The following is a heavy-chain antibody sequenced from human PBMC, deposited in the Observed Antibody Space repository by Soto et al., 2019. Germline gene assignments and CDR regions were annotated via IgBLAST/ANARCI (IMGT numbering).Heavy chain of an antibody. CDR1: GGPFSTYA. J-gene: IGHJ3*02. Sequence: GGSVKVYFKTSGGPFSTYAISLVRQAPGQGLEWMGGIIPIFGTAKYAQKFQGRVTITADESTSTAYMEMSSLRSEDTAVYYCAREIFGVIISGGRDAFDIWGQGTIVTVSS. CDR3: AREIFGVIISGGRDAFDI. CDR2: IIPIFGTA. V-gene: IGHV1-69*13. D-gene: IGHD3-3*01.